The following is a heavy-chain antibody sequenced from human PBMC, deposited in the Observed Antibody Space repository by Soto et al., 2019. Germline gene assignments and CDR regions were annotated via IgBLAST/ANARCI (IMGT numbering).Heavy chain of an antibody. V-gene: IGHV4-30-2*01. J-gene: IGHJ4*02. CDR3: ARSVNYGDYVPFDY. D-gene: IGHD4-17*01. Sequence: SETLSLTCAVSGGSISSGGYSWSWIRQPPGKGLEWIGYIYHSGSTYYNPSLKSRVTISVDRSKNQFSLKLSSVTAADTAVYYCARSVNYGDYVPFDYWAQGTLVTVSS. CDR2: IYHSGST. CDR1: GGSISSGGYS.